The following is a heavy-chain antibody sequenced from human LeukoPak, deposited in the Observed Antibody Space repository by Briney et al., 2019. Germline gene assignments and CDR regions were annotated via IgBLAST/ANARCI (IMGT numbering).Heavy chain of an antibody. CDR2: IHSSGDT. Sequence: PGGSLRLSCAASGFTFSSYAMSWVRQAPGKGLEWASVIHSSGDTYDADSVKGRFAISRDNSKNTLYLQMTSLRVDDTAVYYCARMAGAGPFDYWGQGALVTVSS. CDR1: GFTFSSYA. CDR3: ARMAGAGPFDY. J-gene: IGHJ4*02. D-gene: IGHD5-24*01. V-gene: IGHV3-23*05.